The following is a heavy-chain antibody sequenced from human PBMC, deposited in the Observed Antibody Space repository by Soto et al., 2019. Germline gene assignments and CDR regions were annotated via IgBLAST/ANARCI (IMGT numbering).Heavy chain of an antibody. CDR1: GFSFSNFA. CDR3: AKIGPSVGATGPYYYFDY. Sequence: GCLILSCSASGFSFSNFAMNWVRQAPGKGLEWVSTISESGGTTYYADSVKVRFTISRDNSKDTLYLQMNRLRDEDTAVYYCAKIGPSVGATGPYYYFDYWGPGTLVTVYS. J-gene: IGHJ4*02. V-gene: IGHV3-23*01. CDR2: ISESGGTT. D-gene: IGHD1-26*01.